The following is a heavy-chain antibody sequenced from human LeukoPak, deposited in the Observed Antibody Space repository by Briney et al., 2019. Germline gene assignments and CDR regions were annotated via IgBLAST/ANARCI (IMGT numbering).Heavy chain of an antibody. CDR1: GYTFTSYG. CDR2: ISAYNGNT. V-gene: IGHV1-18*01. Sequence: GASVKVSCKASGYTFTSYGISWVRQAPGQGLEWMGWISAYNGNTNYAQKLQGRVTMTTDTSTSTAYMELRSLRSDDTAVYYCARGDPNSSSWSPVGYWGQGTLVTVSS. J-gene: IGHJ4*02. D-gene: IGHD6-13*01. CDR3: ARGDPNSSSWSPVGY.